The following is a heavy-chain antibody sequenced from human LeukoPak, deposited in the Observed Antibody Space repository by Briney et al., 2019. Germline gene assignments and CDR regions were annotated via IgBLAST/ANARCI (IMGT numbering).Heavy chain of an antibody. CDR3: AKDGYDYYYYMDV. V-gene: IGHV3-23*01. Sequence: PGGSLRLSCAASGFTFSSYAMSWVRQAPGKGLEWVSAITGSGGSTYYADSVKGRFTISRDNSKNTLYLQMNSLRAEDTAVYYCAKDGYDYYYYMDVWGKRTTVTVSS. CDR2: ITGSGGST. CDR1: GFTFSSYA. J-gene: IGHJ6*03.